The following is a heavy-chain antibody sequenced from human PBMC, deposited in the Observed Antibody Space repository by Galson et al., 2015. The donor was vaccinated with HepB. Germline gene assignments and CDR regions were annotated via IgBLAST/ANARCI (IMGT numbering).Heavy chain of an antibody. CDR3: AKPPTPTYIIAAPYYFDY. Sequence: SLRLSCAASGFTFSSYAMSWVRRAPGKGLEWVSAISGSGGSTYYADSVKGRFTISRDNSKNTLYLQMNSLRAEDTAVYYCAKPPTPTYIIAAPYYFDYWGQGTLVTVSS. V-gene: IGHV3-23*01. D-gene: IGHD6-6*01. CDR1: GFTFSSYA. J-gene: IGHJ4*02. CDR2: ISGSGGST.